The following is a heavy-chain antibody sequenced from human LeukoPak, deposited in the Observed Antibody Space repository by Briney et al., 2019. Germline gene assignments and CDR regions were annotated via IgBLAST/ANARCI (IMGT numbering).Heavy chain of an antibody. Sequence: SETLSLTCTVSGGSISSGDYYWSWLRQPPGKGLEWIGYIYYSGSTYYNPSLKSRVTISVDTSKNQFSLKLSSVTAADTAVYYCASLLSRGYSYGVPYYFDYWGQGTLVTVSS. D-gene: IGHD5-18*01. J-gene: IGHJ4*02. CDR3: ASLLSRGYSYGVPYYFDY. CDR2: IYYSGST. CDR1: GGSISSGDYY. V-gene: IGHV4-30-4*08.